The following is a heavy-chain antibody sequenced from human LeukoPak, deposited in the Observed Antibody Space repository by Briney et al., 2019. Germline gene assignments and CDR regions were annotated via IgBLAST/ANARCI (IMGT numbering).Heavy chain of an antibody. V-gene: IGHV3-30*02. J-gene: IGHJ4*02. D-gene: IGHD3-22*01. CDR3: AKSLGRGILVIVNAPDY. CDR2: IRYDGSNK. Sequence: GGSLRLSCAASGFTVSDYSMSWVRQAPGKGLEWVAYIRYDGSNKYYADSVKGRFTISRDNSKNTLYLQMNSLRAEDTAVYYCAKSLGRGILVIVNAPDYWGQGTLVTVSS. CDR1: GFTVSDYS.